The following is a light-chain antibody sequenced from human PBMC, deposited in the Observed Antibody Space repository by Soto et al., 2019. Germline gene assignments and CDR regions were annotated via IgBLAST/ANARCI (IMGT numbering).Light chain of an antibody. J-gene: IGKJ2*03. CDR2: DAS. CDR3: QQYKSYPYS. Sequence: DIQMTQSPSTLSASAGDRVTITCRASQSISSWLAWYQQKPGKAPKLLIYDASRLESGAPSRISGSGSGTEFSLSIGILQPDDFATYYCQQYKSYPYSFGQGTKLDIK. CDR1: QSISSW. V-gene: IGKV1-5*01.